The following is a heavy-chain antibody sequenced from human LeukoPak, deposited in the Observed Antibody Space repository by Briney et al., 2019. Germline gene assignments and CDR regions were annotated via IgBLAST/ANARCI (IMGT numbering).Heavy chain of an antibody. CDR1: AFTFSKAW. Sequence: GGSIRLSCTASAFTFSKAWMTWVRQAPGKGLEWVGQIYTESDGGTTYYAAPVKGRFTISRDDSKNTLYLQMNNQQAEHTAMYYCTTSPGITVFGVVEDYWGQGTLVTVSS. V-gene: IGHV3-15*01. D-gene: IGHD3-3*01. CDR3: TTSPGITVFGVVEDY. J-gene: IGHJ4*02. CDR2: IYTESDGGTT.